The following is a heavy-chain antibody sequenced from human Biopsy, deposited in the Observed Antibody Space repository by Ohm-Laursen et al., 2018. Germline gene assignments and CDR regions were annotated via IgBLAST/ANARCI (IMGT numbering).Heavy chain of an antibody. CDR1: GFTFSSSA. Sequence: SVKVSCKASGFTFSSSAVQWVRQARGQRLERIGWIVIGSGHTNYAQKFQERVTITRDMSTSTAYMELTSLRSEDTAVYYCAATSTLYYYYYAMDVWDQGTTIPVSS. CDR2: IVIGSGHT. CDR3: AATSTLYYYYYAMDV. V-gene: IGHV1-58*01. J-gene: IGHJ6*02.